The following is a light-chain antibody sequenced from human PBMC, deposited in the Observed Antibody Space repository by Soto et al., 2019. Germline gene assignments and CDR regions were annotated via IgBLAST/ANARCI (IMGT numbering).Light chain of an antibody. J-gene: IGKJ4*01. V-gene: IGKV3-20*01. CDR1: QSVTSSY. CDR2: GAS. Sequence: EIVLTQSPGTLSLSPGERATLSCRASQSVTSSYLAWYQQKPGQAPRLLISGASSRATGIPDRFSGSGSGTDFTLTISRLEPEDLAVYYCQQYSTSRLTFGGGTKGEIK. CDR3: QQYSTSRLT.